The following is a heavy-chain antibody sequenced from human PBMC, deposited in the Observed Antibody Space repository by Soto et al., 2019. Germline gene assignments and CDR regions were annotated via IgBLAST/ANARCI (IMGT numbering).Heavy chain of an antibody. CDR1: GGSISSGDYY. J-gene: IGHJ6*02. CDR2: IYYSGST. V-gene: IGHV4-30-4*01. D-gene: IGHD2-2*01. Sequence: QVQLQESGPGLVKPSQTLSLTCTVSGGSISSGDYYWSWIRQPPGKGLEWIGHIYYSGSTYYNPSLKSRVTLSVDTSKNQFSLKLSSVTAADTAVYYCARDRGDCSSTSCYGDYYGMDVWGQGTTVTVSS. CDR3: ARDRGDCSSTSCYGDYYGMDV.